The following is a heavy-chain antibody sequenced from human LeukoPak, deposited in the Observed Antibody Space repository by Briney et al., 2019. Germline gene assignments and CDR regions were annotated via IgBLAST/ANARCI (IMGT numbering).Heavy chain of an antibody. J-gene: IGHJ4*02. Sequence: KSSETLSLTCTVSGVSISSYYWSWIRQPAGKGLEWIGRIYTSGSTNYNPSLKSRVTISVDTSRNQFSLKLSSVTAADTAVYYCARDITGSFDYWGQGNLVTVSS. CDR1: GVSISSYY. CDR3: ARDITGSFDY. CDR2: IYTSGST. D-gene: IGHD1-14*01. V-gene: IGHV4-4*07.